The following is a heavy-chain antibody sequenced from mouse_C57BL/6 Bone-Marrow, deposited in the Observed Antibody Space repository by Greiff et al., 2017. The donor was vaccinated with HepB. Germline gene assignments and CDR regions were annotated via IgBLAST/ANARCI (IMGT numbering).Heavy chain of an antibody. J-gene: IGHJ1*03. V-gene: IGHV2-2*01. CDR2: IWSGGST. D-gene: IGHD1-1*01. CDR1: GFSLTSYG. Sequence: VKLQESGPGLVQPSQSLSITCTVSGFSLTSYGVHWVRQSPGKGLEWLGVIWSGGSTDYNAAFISRLSISKDNSKSQVFFKMNSLQADDTAIYYCARVPGYYGSSYGWYFDVWGTGTTVTVSS. CDR3: ARVPGYYGSSYGWYFDV.